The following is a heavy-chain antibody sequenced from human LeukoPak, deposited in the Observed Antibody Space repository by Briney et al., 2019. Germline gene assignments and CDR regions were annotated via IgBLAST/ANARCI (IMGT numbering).Heavy chain of an antibody. CDR1: GYSFTSYW. CDR2: IYPGDSDT. V-gene: IGHV5-51*01. J-gene: IGHJ6*02. D-gene: IGHD4-23*01. Sequence: GESLKISCKGSGYSFTSYWIGWVRQMPGKGLECMGIIYPGDSDTRYSPSFQGQVTISADKSISTAYLQWSSLKASDTAMYYCARSTTVVTEDYYYYYGMDVWGQGTTVTVSS. CDR3: ARSTTVVTEDYYYYYGMDV.